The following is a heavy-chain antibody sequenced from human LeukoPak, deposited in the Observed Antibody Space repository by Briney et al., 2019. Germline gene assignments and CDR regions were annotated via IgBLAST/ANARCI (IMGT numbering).Heavy chain of an antibody. CDR1: GGSVSSGSYY. CDR3: ARRDRAIDEDDRYFDY. J-gene: IGHJ4*02. D-gene: IGHD3-3*01. Sequence: SETLSLTCTVSGGSVSSGSYYWSWIRQPPGKGLEWIGYIYYSGSTNYNPSLKSRVTISVDTSKNQFSLKLSSVTAADTAVYYCARRDRAIDEDDRYFDYWGQGTLVTVSS. CDR2: IYYSGST. V-gene: IGHV4-61*01.